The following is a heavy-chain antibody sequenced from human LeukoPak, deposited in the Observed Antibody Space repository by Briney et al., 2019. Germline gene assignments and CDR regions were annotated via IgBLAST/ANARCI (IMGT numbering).Heavy chain of an antibody. D-gene: IGHD6-19*01. CDR2: FDPEDGET. Sequence: GASVKVSCKVSGYTLTELCMHWVRQAPGKGLEWMGGFDPEDGETIYAQKFQGRVTMTTDTSTNTAYMELRSLRSDDTAVYYCAREMAVAGSGVIDSWGQGTLVTVSS. J-gene: IGHJ4*02. V-gene: IGHV1-24*01. CDR1: GYTLTELC. CDR3: AREMAVAGSGVIDS.